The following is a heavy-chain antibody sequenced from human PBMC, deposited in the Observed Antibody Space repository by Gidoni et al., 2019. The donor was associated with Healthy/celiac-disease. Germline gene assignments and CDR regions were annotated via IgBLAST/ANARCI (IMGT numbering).Heavy chain of an antibody. J-gene: IGHJ1*01. CDR1: GGSFSGYY. CDR2: INHSGST. V-gene: IGHV4-34*01. D-gene: IGHD6-13*01. CDR3: ARGPIAAAGKKAGGVGYFQH. Sequence: QVQLQQWGAGLLKPSETLSLTCAVYGGSFSGYYWSWIRQPPGKGLEWIGEINHSGSTNYNPSLKSRVTISVDTSKNQFSLKLSSVTAADTAVYYCARGPIAAAGKKAGGVGYFQHWGQGTLVTVSS.